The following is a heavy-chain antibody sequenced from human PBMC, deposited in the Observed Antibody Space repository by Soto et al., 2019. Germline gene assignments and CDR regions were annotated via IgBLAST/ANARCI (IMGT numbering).Heavy chain of an antibody. CDR1: GYTFTSYA. CDR3: ANGVRRATSRPYYLDH. Sequence: ASVKVASKASGYTFTSYAVHRLRHSPGQRLEWMGWINAGNGNTKYSQKFQGRVTITRDTSASTAYMELSSLTSEDTAVYYCANGVRRATSRPYYLDHWGQGTLVPVSS. D-gene: IGHD3-10*01. J-gene: IGHJ4*02. CDR2: INAGNGNT. V-gene: IGHV1-3*01.